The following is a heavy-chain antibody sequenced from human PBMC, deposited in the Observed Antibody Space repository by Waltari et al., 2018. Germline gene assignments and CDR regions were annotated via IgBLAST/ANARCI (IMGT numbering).Heavy chain of an antibody. CDR2: INHRGNT. Sequence: QVQLQQWGAGLLKPSETLSLTCAVYGGSFRDYYWSWIRQPPGKGLEWVGQINHRGNTNYNPSLKTRVTISVDKSKNQFSLRLSSVTAADTAVYYCARVNDYYDTNGAFFDIWGQGTMVTVSS. CDR3: ARVNDYYDTNGAFFDI. D-gene: IGHD3-22*01. V-gene: IGHV4-34*02. J-gene: IGHJ3*02. CDR1: GGSFRDYY.